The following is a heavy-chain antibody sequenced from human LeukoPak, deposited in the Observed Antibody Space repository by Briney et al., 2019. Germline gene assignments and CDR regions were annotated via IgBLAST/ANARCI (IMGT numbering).Heavy chain of an antibody. Sequence: TSETLSLTCTVSGGSISSYYWNWIRQPAGKGLEWIGRIYTSGSTNYNPSLKSRVTISVDTSKNQLSLKLSSVTAADTAVYYCAGDRVLNDAFDIWGQGTMVTVSS. J-gene: IGHJ3*02. CDR3: AGDRVLNDAFDI. CDR2: IYTSGST. V-gene: IGHV4-4*07. CDR1: GGSISSYY.